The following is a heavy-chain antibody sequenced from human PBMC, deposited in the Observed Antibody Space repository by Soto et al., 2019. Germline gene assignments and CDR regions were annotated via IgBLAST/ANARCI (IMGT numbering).Heavy chain of an antibody. CDR3: ARDRDYQLLPTDGMDV. V-gene: IGHV4-31*03. CDR2: IYYSGST. Sequence: SETLSLTCTVSGVSISSGGYYWSWIRQHPGKGLEWIGYIYYSGSTYYNPSLKSRVTISVDTSKNQFSLKLSSVTAADTAVYYCARDRDYQLLPTDGMDVWGQGTTVTVSS. D-gene: IGHD2-2*01. J-gene: IGHJ6*02. CDR1: GVSISSGGYY.